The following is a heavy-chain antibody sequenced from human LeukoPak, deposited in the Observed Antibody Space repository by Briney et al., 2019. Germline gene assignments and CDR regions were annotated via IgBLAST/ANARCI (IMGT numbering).Heavy chain of an antibody. Sequence: GGSLRLSCAASGFTFDDYAMHWVRQAPGKALEWVSGISWNSGSIGYADSVKGRFTISRDNAKNSLYLQMNSLRAEDTALYYCAKSRWGSTTTFFDYWGQGTLVTVSS. CDR1: GFTFDDYA. CDR2: ISWNSGSI. CDR3: AKSRWGSTTTFFDY. D-gene: IGHD4-17*01. V-gene: IGHV3-9*01. J-gene: IGHJ4*02.